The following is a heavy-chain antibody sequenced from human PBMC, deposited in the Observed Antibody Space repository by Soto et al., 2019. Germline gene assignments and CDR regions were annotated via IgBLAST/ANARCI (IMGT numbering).Heavy chain of an antibody. D-gene: IGHD3-10*01. CDR2: ISDYNGNT. Sequence: QVQLVQSGAEVKKPGASVKVSCKASGYTFTSYGISWVRQAPGQGLEWMGWISDYNGNTNYAQKLQGRVTMTTDTSTSTVYRELRSLRADDTDVYYCARDRSGLWFGESMDVWGQGTTVTVSS. CDR1: GYTFTSYG. J-gene: IGHJ6*02. V-gene: IGHV1-18*01. CDR3: ARDRSGLWFGESMDV.